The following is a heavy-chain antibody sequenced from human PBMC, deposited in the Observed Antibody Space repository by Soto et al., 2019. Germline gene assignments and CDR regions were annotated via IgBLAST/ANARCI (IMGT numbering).Heavy chain of an antibody. V-gene: IGHV1-2*02. D-gene: IGHD5-18*01. CDR1: GYAFTGYY. CDR3: ATRYSYVHF. Sequence: GASVKVSCKSSGYAFTGYYIHWVRQAPGQGLVWMGWINPNSGDTNYAQKFQGRVTMTRDTSFSTAYMELSSLRSPDTAVYYCATRYSYVHFWGQGTLVTVSS. J-gene: IGHJ4*02. CDR2: INPNSGDT.